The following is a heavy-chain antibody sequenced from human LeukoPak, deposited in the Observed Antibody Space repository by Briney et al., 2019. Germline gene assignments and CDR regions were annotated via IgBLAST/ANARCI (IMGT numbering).Heavy chain of an antibody. Sequence: GGSLRLSCAASGFTFDDYAMHWVRQAPGKGLEWVSGISWNSGSIGYADSVKGRFTISRDNAKNSLYLQMNSLRAEDTAVYYCAKTYGDYSTDAFDIWGQGTMVTVSS. CDR3: AKTYGDYSTDAFDI. CDR1: GFTFDDYA. D-gene: IGHD4-17*01. V-gene: IGHV3-9*01. CDR2: ISWNSGSI. J-gene: IGHJ3*02.